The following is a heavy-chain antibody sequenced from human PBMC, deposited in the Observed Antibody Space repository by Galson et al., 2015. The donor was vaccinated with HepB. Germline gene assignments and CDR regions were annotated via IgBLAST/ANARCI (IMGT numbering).Heavy chain of an antibody. Sequence: SLRLSCAASGFTFRSYAMSWVRQAPGKGLEWVSAISGSGGSTYYADSVKGRFTISRDNSKNTLYLQMNSLRAEDTAVYHCAKGDYYYYGMDVWGHGTTVTVSS. V-gene: IGHV3-23*01. J-gene: IGHJ6*02. CDR1: GFTFRSYA. CDR2: ISGSGGST. CDR3: AKGDYYYYGMDV.